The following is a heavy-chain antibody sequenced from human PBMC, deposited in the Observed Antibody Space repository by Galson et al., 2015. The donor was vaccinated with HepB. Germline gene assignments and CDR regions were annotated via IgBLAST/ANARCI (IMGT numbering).Heavy chain of an antibody. CDR3: VRVYGGWHYFDF. Sequence: SLRLSCAASGFIFSDTYMSWVRQAPGKGLEWLALIYTGHSTSYADSVKGRFTISRDNPRNTLHLQMNSLRAEDTAVYYCVRVYGGWHYFDFWGQGALVTVSS. CDR2: IYTGHST. CDR1: GFIFSDTY. J-gene: IGHJ4*02. D-gene: IGHD4/OR15-4a*01. V-gene: IGHV3-66*01.